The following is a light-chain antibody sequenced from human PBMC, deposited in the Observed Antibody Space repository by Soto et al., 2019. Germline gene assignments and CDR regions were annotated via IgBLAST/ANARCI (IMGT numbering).Light chain of an antibody. Sequence: QSMLTQSPSASASLGASVKLTCTLSSGHNSYAIAWHQQQPEKGPRYLMKVNSDGSHSKGDGIPDRFSGSSSGAERYLTISSLQSEDEADYYCQTWSTDIRVFGGGTKLTVL. CDR3: QTWSTDIRV. J-gene: IGLJ3*02. V-gene: IGLV4-69*01. CDR2: VNSDGSH. CDR1: SGHNSYA.